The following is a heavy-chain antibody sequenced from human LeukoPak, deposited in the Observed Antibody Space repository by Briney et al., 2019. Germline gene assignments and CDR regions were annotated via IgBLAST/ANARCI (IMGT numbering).Heavy chain of an antibody. D-gene: IGHD6-13*01. CDR2: ISGSGGST. J-gene: IGHJ4*02. CDR3: AKDLYSSSWSYFDY. Sequence: PGGSLRLSCAASGFTFSSYEMSWVRQAPGKGLEWVSAISGSGGSTYYADSVKGRFTISRDNSKNTLYLQMNSLRAEDTAVYYCAKDLYSSSWSYFDYWGQGTLVTVSS. V-gene: IGHV3-23*01. CDR1: GFTFSSYE.